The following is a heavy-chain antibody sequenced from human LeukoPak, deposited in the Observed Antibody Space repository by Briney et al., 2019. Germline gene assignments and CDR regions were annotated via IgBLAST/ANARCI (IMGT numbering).Heavy chain of an antibody. CDR2: IIPILDIA. J-gene: IGHJ4*02. CDR3: ASAVWSHDYGDYAGYFDY. D-gene: IGHD4-17*01. Sequence: ASVNVSCKPSGGTFSRYAVSWVRQAPGQGLEWMGRIIPILDIADYAQKFQGRVTITADKSTSTVYMELSSLRSEDTAVYYCASAVWSHDYGDYAGYFDYWGQGTLVTVSS. V-gene: IGHV1-69*04. CDR1: GGTFSRYA.